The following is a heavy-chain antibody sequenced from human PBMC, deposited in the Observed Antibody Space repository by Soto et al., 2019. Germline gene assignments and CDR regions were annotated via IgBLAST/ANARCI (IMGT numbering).Heavy chain of an antibody. J-gene: IGHJ5*02. D-gene: IGHD3-3*01. V-gene: IGHV1-8*01. CDR2: MNPNSGNT. CDR3: ARGHRYYDFWSGSAGWFDP. Sequence: QVQLVQSGAEVKKPGASVKVSCKASGYTFTSYDINWVRQATGQGLEWMGWMNPNSGNTGYAQKFQGRVTMTRNTSISTAYMELSILRSEDTAVYYCARGHRYYDFWSGSAGWFDPWGQGTLVTVSS. CDR1: GYTFTSYD.